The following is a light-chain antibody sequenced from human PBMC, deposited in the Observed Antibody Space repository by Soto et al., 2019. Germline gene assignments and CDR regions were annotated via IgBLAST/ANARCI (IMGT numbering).Light chain of an antibody. V-gene: IGKV3-20*01. J-gene: IGKJ3*01. Sequence: EIVLTQSPGTLSLSPGERATLSCRASQSINSRYLAWYQQKPGQAPRLLIYGASSRATGIPDRFSGSGSGKDFTLTISRREPEDFAVYYCQQFGSSPGFTFGPGTIVDIK. CDR3: QQFGSSPGFT. CDR2: GAS. CDR1: QSINSRY.